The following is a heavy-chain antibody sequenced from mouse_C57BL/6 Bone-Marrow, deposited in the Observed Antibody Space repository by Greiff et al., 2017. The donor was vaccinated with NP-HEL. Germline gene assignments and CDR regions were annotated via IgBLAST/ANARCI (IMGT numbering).Heavy chain of an antibody. Sequence: ESGPGLVKPSQSLSLTCSVTGYSITSGYYWNWIRQFPGNKLEWMGYISYDGSNNYNPSLKNRISITRDTSKNQFFLKLNSVTTEDTATYYCARCYYYGRRALYYYAMDYWGQGTSVTVSS. V-gene: IGHV3-6*01. CDR2: ISYDGSN. CDR1: GYSITSGYY. D-gene: IGHD1-1*01. CDR3: ARCYYYGRRALYYYAMDY. J-gene: IGHJ4*01.